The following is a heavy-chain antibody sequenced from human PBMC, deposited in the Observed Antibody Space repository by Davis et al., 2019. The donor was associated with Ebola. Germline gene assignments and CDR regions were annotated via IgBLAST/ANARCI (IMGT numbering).Heavy chain of an antibody. V-gene: IGHV3-23*01. CDR2: ISGSGGST. CDR1: GFTFSSYA. CDR3: ARKSGGYFDY. J-gene: IGHJ4*02. Sequence: GESLKISCAASGFTFSSYAMSWVRQAPEKGLEWVSAISGSGGSTYYADSVKGRFTISRDNSKNTLYLQMNSLRAEDTAVYYCARKSGGYFDYWGQGTLVTVSS. D-gene: IGHD2/OR15-2a*01.